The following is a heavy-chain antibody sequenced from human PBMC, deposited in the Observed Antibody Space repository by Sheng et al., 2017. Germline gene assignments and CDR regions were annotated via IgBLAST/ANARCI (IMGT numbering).Heavy chain of an antibody. CDR1: GFTFSSYG. V-gene: IGHV3-30*02. J-gene: IGHJ5*02. Sequence: QVQLVESGGGVVQPGGSLRLSCAASGFTFSSYGMHWVRQAPGKGLEWVAFIRYDGSNKYYADSVKGRFTISRDNSKNTLYLQMNSLRAEDTAVYYCAKEVGRKLPAGSNWFDPWGQGTLVTVSS. CDR2: IRYDGSNK. D-gene: IGHD1-26*01. CDR3: AKEVGRKLPAGSNWFDP.